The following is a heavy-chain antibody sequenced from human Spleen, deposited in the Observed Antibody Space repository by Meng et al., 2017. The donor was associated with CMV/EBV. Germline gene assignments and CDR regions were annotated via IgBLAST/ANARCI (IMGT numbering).Heavy chain of an antibody. D-gene: IGHD2-2*01. CDR2: IYYRGST. V-gene: IGHV4-30-4*08. CDR3: ARDLVIPTSDTFDI. Sequence: SETLSLTCSVSGGSINSDDYYWSWIRQPPGKGLEWIGHIYYRGSTYYNPPLKSRLAISMDTSKNQFSLHLTSVTAADTAVYYCARDLVIPTSDTFDIWGQGIMVTVSS. J-gene: IGHJ3*02. CDR1: GGSINSDDYY.